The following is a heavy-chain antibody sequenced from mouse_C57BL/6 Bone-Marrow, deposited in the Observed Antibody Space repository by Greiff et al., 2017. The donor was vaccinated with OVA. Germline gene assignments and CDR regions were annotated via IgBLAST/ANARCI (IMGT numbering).Heavy chain of an antibody. D-gene: IGHD2-3*01. Sequence: QVQLQQSGPELVKPGASVKISCKASGYAFSSSWMNWVKQRPGKGLEWIGRIYPGDGDTNYNGKFKGKATLTADKSSSTAYMQLSSLTSEDSAVYFCARRWSAWFAYWGQGTLVTVSA. CDR1: GYAFSSSW. V-gene: IGHV1-82*01. CDR3: ARRWSAWFAY. CDR2: IYPGDGDT. J-gene: IGHJ3*01.